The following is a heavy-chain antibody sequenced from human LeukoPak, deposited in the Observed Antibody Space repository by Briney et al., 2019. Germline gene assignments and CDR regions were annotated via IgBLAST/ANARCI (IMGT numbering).Heavy chain of an antibody. CDR3: ARDHTVTTYYYYYYYMDV. J-gene: IGHJ6*03. V-gene: IGHV1-2*02. CDR2: INPNSGGT. Sequence: ASVKVSCKASGYTFTGYYVHWVRQAPGQGLEWMGWINPNSGGTNYAQKFQGRVTMTRDTSISTAYMELSRLRSDDTAVYYCARDHTVTTYYYYYYYMDVWGKGTTVTVSS. CDR1: GYTFTGYY. D-gene: IGHD4-11*01.